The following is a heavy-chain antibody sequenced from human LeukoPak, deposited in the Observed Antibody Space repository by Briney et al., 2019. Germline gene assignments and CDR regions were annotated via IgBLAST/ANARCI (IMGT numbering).Heavy chain of an antibody. V-gene: IGHV3-30*03. Sequence: GGSLRLSCAASGFTFSRYGMHWVRQAPDKGLEWVAVISYDEKNKYYVDSVKGRFTISRDNSKNTLYLQMDSLRTEDTAVYYCARDHLVAPWGQGTLVTVSS. CDR1: GFTFSRYG. J-gene: IGHJ5*02. CDR3: ARDHLVAP. D-gene: IGHD2-15*01. CDR2: ISYDEKNK.